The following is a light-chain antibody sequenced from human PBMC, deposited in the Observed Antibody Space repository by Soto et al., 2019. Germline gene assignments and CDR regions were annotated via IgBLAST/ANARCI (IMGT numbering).Light chain of an antibody. J-gene: IGKJ1*01. CDR1: QSISNW. Sequence: DIQMTQSPSTLSASVGDRVTITCRASQSISNWLAWYQQKPGKAPKLLIYKASSLESGVPSRFSGSGSGTEFTLTISSLQPDDFATYYCQQYNSSFGQGTKAEIK. V-gene: IGKV1-5*03. CDR3: QQYNSS. CDR2: KAS.